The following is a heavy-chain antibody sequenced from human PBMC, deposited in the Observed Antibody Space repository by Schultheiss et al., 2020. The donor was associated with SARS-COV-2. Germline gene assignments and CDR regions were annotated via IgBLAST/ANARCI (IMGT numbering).Heavy chain of an antibody. CDR1: GGSFSGYY. Sequence: SETLSLTCAVYGGSFSGYYWSWIRQPPGKGLEWIGYIYYSGSTNYNPSLKSRVTISVDTSKNQFSLKLSSVTAADTAVYYCASPKEWELAPFDYWGQGTLVTVAS. CDR2: IYYSGST. J-gene: IGHJ4*02. CDR3: ASPKEWELAPFDY. V-gene: IGHV4-59*08. D-gene: IGHD1-26*01.